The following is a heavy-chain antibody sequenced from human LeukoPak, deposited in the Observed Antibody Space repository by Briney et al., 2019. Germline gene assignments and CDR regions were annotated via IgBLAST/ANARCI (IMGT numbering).Heavy chain of an antibody. Sequence: SETLSLTCTVSGGSISSYYWSWIRQPPGKGLEWIGYIYYSGSTNYNPSLKSRVTISVDTSKNQFSLKLSPVTAADTAVYYCARVTENYDFWSGSLRGSYYYMDVWGKGTTVTVSS. CDR2: IYYSGST. J-gene: IGHJ6*03. D-gene: IGHD3-3*01. V-gene: IGHV4-59*01. CDR1: GGSISSYY. CDR3: ARVTENYDFWSGSLRGSYYYMDV.